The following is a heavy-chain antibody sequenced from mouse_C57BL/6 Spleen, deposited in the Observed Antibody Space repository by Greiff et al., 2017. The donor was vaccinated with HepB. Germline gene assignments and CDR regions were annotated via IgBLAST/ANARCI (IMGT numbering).Heavy chain of an antibody. CDR1: GFSLTSYG. CDR2: IWSGGST. CDR3: ARSGEEAMDY. J-gene: IGHJ4*01. D-gene: IGHD6-1*01. Sequence: QVQLKESGPGLVQPSQSLSITCTVSGFSLTSYGVHWVRQSPGKGLEWLGVIWSGGSTAYNAAVISRLSISKDNSTSQVFFKMNSLQADDTAIYYCARSGEEAMDYWGQGTSVTVSS. V-gene: IGHV2-2*01.